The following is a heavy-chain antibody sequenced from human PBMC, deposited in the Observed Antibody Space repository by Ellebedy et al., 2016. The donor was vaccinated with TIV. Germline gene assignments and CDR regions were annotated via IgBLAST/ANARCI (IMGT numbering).Heavy chain of an antibody. J-gene: IGHJ5*02. CDR3: ARAFLLVVAATDNWFDP. CDR2: INAGNGNT. CDR1: GYTFTSYA. D-gene: IGHD2-15*01. V-gene: IGHV1-3*01. Sequence: ASVKVSCKASGYTFTSYAMHWVRQAPGQRLEWMGWINAGNGNTKYSQKFQGRVTITRDTSASTAYMELSSLRSEDTAGYYCARAFLLVVAATDNWFDPWGQGTLVTVSS.